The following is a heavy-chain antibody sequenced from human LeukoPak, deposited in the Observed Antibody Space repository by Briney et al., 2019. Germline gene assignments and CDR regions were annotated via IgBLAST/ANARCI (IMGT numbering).Heavy chain of an antibody. V-gene: IGHV4-59*01. J-gene: IGHJ3*02. Sequence: SETLSLTRTLSGGSISSYYWSWIRQPPGQGLEWIGYIYYSESTNYNPSLKSRVTISVDSSKNQFSLKLSSVAAAGTAVYYCARDYRAFDIWGQGTMVTVS. CDR2: IYYSEST. D-gene: IGHD4-11*01. CDR3: ARDYRAFDI. CDR1: GGSISSYY.